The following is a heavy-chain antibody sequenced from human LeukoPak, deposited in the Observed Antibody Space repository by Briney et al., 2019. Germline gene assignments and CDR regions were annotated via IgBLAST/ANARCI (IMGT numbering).Heavy chain of an antibody. Sequence: GASVKVSCKASGYTFTGYYMHWGRQAPGQGLEWMGRINPNSGGTNYAQKFQGRVTMTRDTSISTAYMELSRLRSDDTAVYYCARDSYYYDSSGYYYYFDYWGQGTLVTVSS. CDR3: ARDSYYYDSSGYYYYFDY. J-gene: IGHJ4*02. D-gene: IGHD3-22*01. CDR2: INPNSGGT. CDR1: GYTFTGYY. V-gene: IGHV1-2*06.